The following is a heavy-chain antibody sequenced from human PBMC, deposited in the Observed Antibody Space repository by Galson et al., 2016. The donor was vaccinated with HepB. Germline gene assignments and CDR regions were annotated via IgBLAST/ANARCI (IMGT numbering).Heavy chain of an antibody. CDR2: FDPDDDET. V-gene: IGHV1-24*01. Sequence: SVKVSCKVSGYTLTELSMHWVRQAPGKGLEWMGGFDPDDDETIYAQKFQGRVTMTEDTSTDTAYMELSSLRSEDTAIFYCATTPTLSDSGGYYIKFWGQGTLVAVSS. J-gene: IGHJ4*02. D-gene: IGHD3-22*01. CDR3: ATTPTLSDSGGYYIKF. CDR1: GYTLTELS.